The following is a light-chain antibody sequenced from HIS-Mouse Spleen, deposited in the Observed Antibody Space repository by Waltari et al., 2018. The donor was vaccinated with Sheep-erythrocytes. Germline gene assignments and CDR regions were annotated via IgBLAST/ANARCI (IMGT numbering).Light chain of an antibody. Sequence: DIQMTQSPSSLSASVGDRFTITCQASQDISNYLNWYQQKPGKAPKLLIYDASNLETGVPSRFSGSVSGTDFTFTISSLQPEDIATYYCQQYDNLPLTFGGGTKVEIK. CDR1: QDISNY. CDR3: QQYDNLPLT. CDR2: DAS. J-gene: IGKJ4*01. V-gene: IGKV1-33*01.